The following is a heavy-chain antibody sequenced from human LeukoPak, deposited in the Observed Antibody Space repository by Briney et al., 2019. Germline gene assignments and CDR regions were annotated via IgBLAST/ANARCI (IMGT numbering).Heavy chain of an antibody. J-gene: IGHJ4*02. CDR2: ISAYNGNT. CDR1: GYTFTSYG. D-gene: IGHD3-10*01. Sequence: GASVKVSCKASGYTFTSYGISWVRQAPGQGLEWMGWISAYNGNTNYAQKLQGRVTMTTDTSTSTAYMELRSLRSDDTAVYYGARLAVWFGELFLPKYYFDYWGQGTLVTVSS. CDR3: ARLAVWFGELFLPKYYFDY. V-gene: IGHV1-18*01.